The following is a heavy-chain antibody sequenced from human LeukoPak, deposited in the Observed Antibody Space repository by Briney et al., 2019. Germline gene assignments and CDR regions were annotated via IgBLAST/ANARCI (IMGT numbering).Heavy chain of an antibody. J-gene: IGHJ3*02. D-gene: IGHD3-3*01. CDR3: ARESWSDSVAFDI. V-gene: IGHV3-30*04. Sequence: SGGSLRLSCAASGFNFSSYAMHWVRQAPGEGLEWVGLISYGGIDKSYADSVKGRFTISRDSSKRTLYLQMYSLRDEDTAMYYCARESWSDSVAFDIWGLGTMVIVSS. CDR1: GFNFSSYA. CDR2: ISYGGIDK.